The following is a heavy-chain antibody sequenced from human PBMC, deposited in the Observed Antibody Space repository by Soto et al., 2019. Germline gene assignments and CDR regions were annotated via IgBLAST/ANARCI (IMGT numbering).Heavy chain of an antibody. CDR3: ARQDTDYYFDY. CDR1: GFSHSTSGVG. Sequence: QITLKESGPTLVKPTQTLTLTCTFSGFSHSTSGVGVGWIRQPPGKALEWLALIYWDDDKRYSPSLKSRLTITKDTSKNQVVLTMTNMDPVDTATYYCARQDTDYYFDYWGQGTLVTVSS. CDR2: IYWDDDK. J-gene: IGHJ4*02. V-gene: IGHV2-5*02.